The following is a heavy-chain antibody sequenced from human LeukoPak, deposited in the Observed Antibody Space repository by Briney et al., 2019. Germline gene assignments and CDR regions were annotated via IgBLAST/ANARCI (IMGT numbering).Heavy chain of an antibody. V-gene: IGHV3-33*01. D-gene: IGHD5-18*01. CDR2: IWYDGSNK. Sequence: GGSLRLSCAASGFTFSSYGMHWVHQAPGKGLEWVAVIWYDGSNKYYADSVKGRFTISRDNSKNTLYLQMNSLRAEDTAVYYCARDVQRGYSYGSLLFDYWGQGTLVTVSS. CDR1: GFTFSSYG. CDR3: ARDVQRGYSYGSLLFDY. J-gene: IGHJ4*02.